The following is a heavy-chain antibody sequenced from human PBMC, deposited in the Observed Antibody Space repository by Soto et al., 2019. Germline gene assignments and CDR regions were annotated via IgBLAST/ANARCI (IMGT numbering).Heavy chain of an antibody. V-gene: IGHV4-59*01. CDR2: IYYSGST. Sequence: SETLSLTCTVSGGSISSYYWSWIRQPPGKGLEWIGYIYYSGSTNYNPSLKSRVTISVDTSKNQFSLKLSSVTAADTAAYYCARAAREITMVRGVNYYYYYYMDVWGKGTTVTVSS. J-gene: IGHJ6*03. CDR1: GGSISSYY. D-gene: IGHD3-10*01. CDR3: ARAAREITMVRGVNYYYYYYMDV.